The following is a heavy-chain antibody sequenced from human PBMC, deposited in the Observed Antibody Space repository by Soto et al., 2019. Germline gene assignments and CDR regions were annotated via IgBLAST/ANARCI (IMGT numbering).Heavy chain of an antibody. CDR3: ARRGSGWFFDL. CDR1: GLTYCTYG. V-gene: IGHV3-64*01. Sequence: PGGSLRLCCAASGLTYCTYGMYWVRQAPGKGLEYVSAITSNGGSTFYASSVKGRFTISRDNSKNTLDLQMGSLREEDMAVYYCARRGSGWFFDLWGQGALVTVS. D-gene: IGHD6-19*01. CDR2: ITSNGGST. J-gene: IGHJ4*02.